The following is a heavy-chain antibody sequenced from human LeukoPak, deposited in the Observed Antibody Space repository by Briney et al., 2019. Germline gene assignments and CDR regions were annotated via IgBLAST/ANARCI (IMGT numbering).Heavy chain of an antibody. CDR2: LYYSGNT. CDR1: GGSISSYY. CDR3: ARVLRFLEWPYMDV. V-gene: IGHV4-59*01. J-gene: IGHJ6*03. D-gene: IGHD3-3*01. Sequence: TSETLSLTCTVSGGSISSYYWSWIRQPPGKGLEWIGYLYYSGNTNYNPSLKSRVTISVDTSKNQFSLKLSSVTAADTAVYYCARVLRFLEWPYMDVWGKGTTVTVSS.